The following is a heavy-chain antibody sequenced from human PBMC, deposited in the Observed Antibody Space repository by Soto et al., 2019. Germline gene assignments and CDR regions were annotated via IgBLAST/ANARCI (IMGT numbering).Heavy chain of an antibody. CDR1: GFTFSSYG. V-gene: IGHV3-30*03. Sequence: PGGSLRLSCAASGFTFSSYGMHWVRQAPGKGLEWVAVISYDGSNKYYADSVKGRFTISRDNSKNTLYLQMNSLRAEDTAVYYCARDIVAARLWGYYYYGMDVWGQGTTVTVSS. D-gene: IGHD6-6*01. J-gene: IGHJ6*02. CDR3: ARDIVAARLWGYYYYGMDV. CDR2: ISYDGSNK.